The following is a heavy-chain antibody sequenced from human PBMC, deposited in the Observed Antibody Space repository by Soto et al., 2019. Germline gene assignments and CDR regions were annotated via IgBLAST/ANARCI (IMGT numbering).Heavy chain of an antibody. J-gene: IGHJ4*02. CDR3: AKDRGDDILAGYNY. CDR2: ISGNGGGT. V-gene: IGHV3-23*01. D-gene: IGHD3-9*01. Sequence: EVQLLESGGGLVQPGGSLRLSCAASGFRFSSYAMSWVRQAPGKGLEWVTAISGNGGGTYYADSVKGRFTVSRDNSKNALFLEMNSLRDEDTAVYYCAKDRGDDILAGYNYWGQGTLVTVSS. CDR1: GFRFSSYA.